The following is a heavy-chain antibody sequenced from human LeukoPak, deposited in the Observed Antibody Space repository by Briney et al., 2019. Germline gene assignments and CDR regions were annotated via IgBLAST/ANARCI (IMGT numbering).Heavy chain of an antibody. CDR2: ISSGGSTV. J-gene: IGHJ4*02. V-gene: IGHV3-48*03. Sequence: PGGSLRLSCAASGFTFSNYEMHWVRRAPGKGLEWVSYISSGGSTVYYADSVKGRSTISRDTSRNTLFLQMSSLRTEDTAVYYCAKDLRAFRGSGGPYVDNWGQGTLVTVSS. CDR3: AKDLRAFRGSGGPYVDN. D-gene: IGHD3-10*01. CDR1: GFTFSNYE.